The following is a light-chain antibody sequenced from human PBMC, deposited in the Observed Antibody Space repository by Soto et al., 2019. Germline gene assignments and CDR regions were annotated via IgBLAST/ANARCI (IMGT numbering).Light chain of an antibody. V-gene: IGLV1-47*03. J-gene: IGLJ3*02. CDR1: SSNIGNNY. CDR3: AAWDDSLSGPV. Sequence: QSVLTQPPSASGTPGQRVTISCSGSSSNIGNNYVYWYQHLPGTAPKLLMYRNNQRPSGVPDRFSGSKSGTSASLAISGLWSEDEADYYCAAWDDSLSGPVFGGGTKVTVL. CDR2: RNN.